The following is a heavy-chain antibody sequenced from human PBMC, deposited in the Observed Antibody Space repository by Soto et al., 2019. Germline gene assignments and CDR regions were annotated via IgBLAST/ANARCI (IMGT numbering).Heavy chain of an antibody. V-gene: IGHV5-10-1*01. Sequence: GESLKISCKGSGYSFTSYWISWVRQMPGKGLEWMGRIDPSDSYTNYSPSFQGHVTISADKSISTAYLQWSSLKASDTAMYYCARHEVGYRRRWWGGGFDYWGQGTLVTVSS. J-gene: IGHJ4*02. D-gene: IGHD6-13*01. CDR1: GYSFTSYW. CDR2: IDPSDSYT. CDR3: ARHEVGYRRRWWGGGFDY.